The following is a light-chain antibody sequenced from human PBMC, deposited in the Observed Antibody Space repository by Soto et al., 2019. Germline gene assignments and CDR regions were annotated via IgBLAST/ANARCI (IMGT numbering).Light chain of an antibody. CDR2: GAS. CDR1: QSVSSD. V-gene: IGKV3-15*01. J-gene: IGKJ4*01. Sequence: IVMTQSPATLSVSPGERATLSCRASQSVSSDLAWYQQKPGQAPRLLIYGASTRATGIPARFSGSGSGTDFTLTISSLEAEDFGVYYCQQRSNWPPVTFGGGTKVDIK. CDR3: QQRSNWPPVT.